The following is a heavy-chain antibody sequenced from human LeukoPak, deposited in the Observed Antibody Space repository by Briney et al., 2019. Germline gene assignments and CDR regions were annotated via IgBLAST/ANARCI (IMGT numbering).Heavy chain of an antibody. CDR3: ITVLSSNRCNLCDF. D-gene: IGHD6-13*01. Sequence: GGSLRLSLSAPGVTLSWYWMQWVRQAPGKGLMWVSRISPDGSTTLYADSVKGRFTISRDNAKNTLYLQMNSLGAEDTAVYYSITVLSSNRCNLCDFWGQGTLVTVSS. CDR2: ISPDGSTT. J-gene: IGHJ4*02. V-gene: IGHV3-74*03. CDR1: GVTLSWYW.